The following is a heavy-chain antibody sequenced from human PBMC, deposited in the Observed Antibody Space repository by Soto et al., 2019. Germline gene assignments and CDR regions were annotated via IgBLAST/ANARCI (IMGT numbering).Heavy chain of an antibody. Sequence: GASVKVSCKASGGTFSSYTISWVRQAPGQGLEWMGRIIPILGIANYAQKFQGRVTITADKSTSTAYMELSSLRSEDTAVYYCASNYYGSGRNYYYGMDVWGQGTTVTVSS. CDR3: ASNYYGSGRNYYYGMDV. D-gene: IGHD3-10*01. J-gene: IGHJ6*02. CDR1: GGTFSSYT. V-gene: IGHV1-69*02. CDR2: IIPILGIA.